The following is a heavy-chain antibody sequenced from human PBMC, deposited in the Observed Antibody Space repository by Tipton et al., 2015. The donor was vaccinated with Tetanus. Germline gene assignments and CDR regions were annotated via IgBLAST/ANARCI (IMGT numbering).Heavy chain of an antibody. CDR3: ARDQRSSSAFYYYYGMDV. Sequence: SLRLSCAASGFTVSSNYMSWVRQAPGKGLEWVSVIYSGGSTYYADSVKGRFTISRDNSKNTLYLQMNSLRAEDTAVYYCARDQRSSSAFYYYYGMDVWGQGTTVTVSS. D-gene: IGHD6-6*01. V-gene: IGHV3-66*01. J-gene: IGHJ6*02. CDR2: IYSGGST. CDR1: GFTVSSNY.